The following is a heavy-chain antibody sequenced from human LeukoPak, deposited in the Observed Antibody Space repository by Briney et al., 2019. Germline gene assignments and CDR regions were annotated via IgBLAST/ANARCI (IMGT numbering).Heavy chain of an antibody. Sequence: SETLSLTCSVSGGSISGGVYSWNWIRRHPGKGLEWLGYIFSSGHSYYNPSLKSRVSISVDTSTNQFSLKLRSVTAADAAVYYCARDRGDLTVAGHFDSWGQGTLVTVSS. J-gene: IGHJ4*02. CDR1: GGSISGGVYS. CDR3: ARDRGDLTVAGHFDS. D-gene: IGHD6-19*01. CDR2: IFSSGHS. V-gene: IGHV4-31*03.